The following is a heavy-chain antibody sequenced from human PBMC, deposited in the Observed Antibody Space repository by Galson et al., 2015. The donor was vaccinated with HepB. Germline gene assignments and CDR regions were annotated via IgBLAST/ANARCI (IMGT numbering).Heavy chain of an antibody. D-gene: IGHD3-22*01. Sequence: SVKVSCKASGGTFSSYAISWVRQAPGQGLEWMGGIIPIFGTANYAQKFQGRVTITADESTSTAYMELSSLRSEDTAVYYCARDQYYYDSSGYSHLGVDYWGQGTLVTVSS. CDR1: GGTFSSYA. V-gene: IGHV1-69*13. CDR3: ARDQYYYDSSGYSHLGVDY. CDR2: IIPIFGTA. J-gene: IGHJ4*02.